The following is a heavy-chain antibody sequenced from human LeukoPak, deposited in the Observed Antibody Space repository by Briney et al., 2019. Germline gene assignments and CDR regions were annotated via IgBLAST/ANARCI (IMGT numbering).Heavy chain of an antibody. CDR1: GFTFSSYA. J-gene: IGHJ4*02. V-gene: IGHV3-23*01. Sequence: PGGSLRLSCAASGFTFSSYAMSWVRQAPGKGLEWVSAISGSGGSTYYADSVKGRFTISRDNSKNTLYLQMNSLRAEDTAVYYCAKEENLWFGELLYLDYWGQGTLVTVSS. CDR3: AKEENLWFGELLYLDY. CDR2: ISGSGGST. D-gene: IGHD3-10*01.